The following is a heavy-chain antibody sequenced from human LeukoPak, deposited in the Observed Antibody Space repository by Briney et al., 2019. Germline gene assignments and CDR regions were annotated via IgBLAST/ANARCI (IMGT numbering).Heavy chain of an antibody. D-gene: IGHD2-2*01. CDR1: GGSISSGDYY. V-gene: IGHV4-30-4*01. Sequence: PSETLSLTCTVSGGSISSGDYYWSWLRQPPGTGLEWIGYIYYSGSTYYNPSLKSRVTISVDTSKNQFSLKLSSVTAADTAVYYCARQCSSTSCYGYYGMDVWGQGTTVTVSS. J-gene: IGHJ6*02. CDR3: ARQCSSTSCYGYYGMDV. CDR2: IYYSGST.